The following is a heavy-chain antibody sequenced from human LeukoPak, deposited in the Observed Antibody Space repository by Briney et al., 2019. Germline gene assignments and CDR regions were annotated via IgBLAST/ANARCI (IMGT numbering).Heavy chain of an antibody. V-gene: IGHV4-39*01. CDR2: IYYSVST. CDR3: ASHRETYPDSSGQGIGYFHR. Sequence: SGTLCLTCTVSGDSISGSSYYWGWMRPPPGKGRESIVSIYYSVSTYDNPSLKSQITISVNASKNQFFLKLSSVTAATAALYYCASHRETYPDSSGQGIGYFHRWGQGTLVTVSS. J-gene: IGHJ1*01. D-gene: IGHD3-22*01. CDR1: GDSISGSSYY.